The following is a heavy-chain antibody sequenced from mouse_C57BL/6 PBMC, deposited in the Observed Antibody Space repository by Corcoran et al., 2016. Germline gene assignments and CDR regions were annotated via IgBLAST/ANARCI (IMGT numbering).Heavy chain of an antibody. J-gene: IGHJ3*01. CDR3: ARRYYGSLWFAY. CDR2: INPNNGGT. CDR1: GYTFTDYY. V-gene: IGHV1-26*01. D-gene: IGHD1-1*01. Sequence: EVQLQQSGPELVKPGASVKISCKASGYTFTDYYMNWVKQSHGKSLEWIGGINPNNGGTSYNQKFKGKATLTVDKSSSTAYMELRSLTSEDSAVYYCARRYYGSLWFAYWGQGTLVTVSA.